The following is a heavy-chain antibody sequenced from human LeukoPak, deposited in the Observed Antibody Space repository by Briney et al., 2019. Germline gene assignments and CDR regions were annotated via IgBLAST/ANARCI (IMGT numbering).Heavy chain of an antibody. Sequence: SETLSLTCTVSGGSISSYYWSWIRQPPGKGLEWIGYIYYSGSTNYNPSFKSRVTISVDTSKNQFSLKLSSVTAANTAVYYCARGTEAFDIWGQGTMVTVSS. CDR3: ARGTEAFDI. CDR2: IYYSGST. CDR1: GGSISSYY. V-gene: IGHV4-59*01. D-gene: IGHD1/OR15-1a*01. J-gene: IGHJ3*02.